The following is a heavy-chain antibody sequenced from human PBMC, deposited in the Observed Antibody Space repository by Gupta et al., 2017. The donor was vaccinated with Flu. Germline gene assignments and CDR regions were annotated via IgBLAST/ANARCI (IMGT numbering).Heavy chain of an antibody. D-gene: IGHD1-26*01. J-gene: IGHJ4*02. CDR3: ARGETMGSTTGFDY. V-gene: IGHV3-21*06. CDR1: GFTFSSHS. CDR2: ISTGSDYI. Sequence: EMQLVESGGGLVKPGGSLRLSCAASGFTFSSHSMNWVRQAPGRGLEWVSSISTGSDYIYYVDSVKGRFTISRDNAMNSLYLQMNSLRVEDAAVYYCARGETMGSTTGFDYWGQGTLVTVSS.